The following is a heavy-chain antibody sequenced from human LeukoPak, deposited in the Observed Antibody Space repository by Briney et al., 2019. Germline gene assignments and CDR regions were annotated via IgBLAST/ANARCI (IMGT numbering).Heavy chain of an antibody. V-gene: IGHV4-4*07. CDR2: IYTSGTT. CDR3: ARADCSTTSCPMDV. J-gene: IGHJ6*02. D-gene: IGHD2-2*01. CDR1: GDSISNYW. Sequence: PSETLSLTCTVSGDSISNYWWSWIRQPAGEGLEWIGRIYTSGTTNYNPSLKSRVTMSVDTSNNQFSLRLTSVTAADTALYYCARADCSTTSCPMDVWGQGTTVTVSS.